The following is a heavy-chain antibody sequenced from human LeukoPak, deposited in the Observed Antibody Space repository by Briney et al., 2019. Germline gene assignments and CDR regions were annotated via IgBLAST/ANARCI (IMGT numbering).Heavy chain of an antibody. D-gene: IGHD3-22*01. CDR2: ISGSGGST. Sequence: GGTLRLSCAASGFTFSSYGMSWVRQAPGKGLEWVSAISGSGGSTYYADSVKGRFTISRDNSKNTLYLQMNSLRAEDTAVYYCAKDSYYDSSGYFYYWGQGTLVTVSS. CDR3: AKDSYYDSSGYFYY. V-gene: IGHV3-23*01. J-gene: IGHJ4*02. CDR1: GFTFSSYG.